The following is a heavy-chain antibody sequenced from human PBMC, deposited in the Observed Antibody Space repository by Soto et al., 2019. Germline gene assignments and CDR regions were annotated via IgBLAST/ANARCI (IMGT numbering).Heavy chain of an antibody. Sequence: DVQLVESGGGLIQPGGSLRLSCAASGFTVSGKKYLAWVRQAPGKGLEWVSALYVVDGTYYADSVKGRFTTSADSSKTIVYLQMNGLRPDDTAVYYCASWHLREHAYDIWGQGTAVTVSS. CDR1: GFTVSGKKY. D-gene: IGHD4-17*01. CDR2: LYVVDGT. V-gene: IGHV3-53*01. CDR3: ASWHLREHAYDI. J-gene: IGHJ3*02.